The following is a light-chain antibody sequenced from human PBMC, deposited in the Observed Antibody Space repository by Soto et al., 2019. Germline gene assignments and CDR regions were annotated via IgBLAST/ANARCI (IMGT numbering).Light chain of an antibody. CDR3: QQHNNWPPWT. J-gene: IGKJ1*01. Sequence: EIVMTQSPATLSVSPGERATLSCRASQSVSSNLAWHQQKPGQAPRLLMYGASTRATGIPERFSGSVSGTEFTLTISSLQSEDFAVYYCQQHNNWPPWTCRQGTKVEIK. CDR1: QSVSSN. CDR2: GAS. V-gene: IGKV3-15*01.